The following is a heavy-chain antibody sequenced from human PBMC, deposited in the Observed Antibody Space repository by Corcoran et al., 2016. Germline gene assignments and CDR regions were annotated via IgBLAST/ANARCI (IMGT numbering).Heavy chain of an antibody. V-gene: IGHV4-59*01. J-gene: IGHJ5*02. CDR3: ARSLKAGKGSGWFDP. Sequence: QVQLQESGPGLVKPSETLSLTCTVSGGSISSYYWSWIRQPPGKGLDWIGYIYYSGSTNYNPSLKSRVTISVDTSKNQFSLKLSSVTAADTAVYYCARSLKAGKGSGWFDPWGQGTLVTVSS. CDR2: IYYSGST. CDR1: GGSISSYY. D-gene: IGHD3-10*01.